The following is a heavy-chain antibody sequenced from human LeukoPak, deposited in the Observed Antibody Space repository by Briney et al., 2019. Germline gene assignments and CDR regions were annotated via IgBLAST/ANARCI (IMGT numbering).Heavy chain of an antibody. CDR1: GFTFSDYY. CDR2: ISSSGSTI. V-gene: IGHV3-11*04. J-gene: IGHJ5*02. Sequence: GGSLRLSCAASGFTFSDYYMSWIRQAPGKGLEWVSYISSSGSTIYYADSVKGRFTISRDNAKNSLYLQMNSLRAEDTAVYYCARDFWGGYYRNWFDPWGQGTLVTVSS. CDR3: ARDFWGGYYRNWFDP. D-gene: IGHD3-3*01.